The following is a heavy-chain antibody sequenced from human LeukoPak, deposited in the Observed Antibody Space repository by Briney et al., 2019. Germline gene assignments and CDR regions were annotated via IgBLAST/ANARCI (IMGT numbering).Heavy chain of an antibody. Sequence: SETLSLTCTVSGGSISSGSYCWSWIRQPAGKGLEWIGRIYTSGSTNYNPSFKRRVTISVDTSKNQFSLKLSSVTAADTAVYYCARSLTDDFWSGHNWFDPWGQGTLVTVSS. V-gene: IGHV4-61*02. CDR3: ARSLTDDFWSGHNWFDP. CDR1: GGSISSGSYC. J-gene: IGHJ5*02. CDR2: IYTSGST. D-gene: IGHD3-3*01.